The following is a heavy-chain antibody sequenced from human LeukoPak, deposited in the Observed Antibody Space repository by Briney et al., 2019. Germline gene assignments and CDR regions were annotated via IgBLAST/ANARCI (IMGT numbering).Heavy chain of an antibody. CDR3: TRGGGWLVDY. CDR2: VYSSGST. D-gene: IGHD6-19*01. J-gene: IGHJ4*02. Sequence: SETLSLICTVSGDSFSSGSYYWSWFRQPPGTAPEWIGYVYSSGSTKYNPSLKSRVTISVETSKNQISLKLESVTAADTAVYYCTRGGGWLVDYWGQGTLATVSS. CDR1: GDSFSSGSYY. V-gene: IGHV4-61*01.